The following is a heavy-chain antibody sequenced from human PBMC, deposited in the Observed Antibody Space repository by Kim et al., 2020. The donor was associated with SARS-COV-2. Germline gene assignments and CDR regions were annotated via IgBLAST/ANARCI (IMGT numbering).Heavy chain of an antibody. CDR2: ISSSSSYI. D-gene: IGHD4-17*01. CDR3: ARDLYGDYVLDY. CDR1: GFTFSSYS. Sequence: GGSLRLSCAASGFTFSSYSMNWVRQAPRKGLEWVSSISSSSSYIYYADSVKGRFTISRDNAKNSLYLQMNSLRAEDTAVYYCARDLYGDYVLDYWGQGTLVTVSS. J-gene: IGHJ4*02. V-gene: IGHV3-21*01.